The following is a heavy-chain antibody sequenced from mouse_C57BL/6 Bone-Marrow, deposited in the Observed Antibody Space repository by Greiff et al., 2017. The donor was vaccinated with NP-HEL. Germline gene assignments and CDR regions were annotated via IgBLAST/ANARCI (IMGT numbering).Heavy chain of an antibody. J-gene: IGHJ2*01. CDR3: ARFQITTVVPFDY. CDR2: IDPSDSYT. Sequence: QVQLQQPGAELVKPGASVKLSCKASGYTFTSYWMQWVKQRPGQGLEWIGEIDPSDSYTNYNQKFKGKATLTVDTSSSTAYMQLSSLTSEDSAVYYCARFQITTVVPFDYWGQGTTLTVSS. V-gene: IGHV1-50*01. CDR1: GYTFTSYW. D-gene: IGHD1-1*01.